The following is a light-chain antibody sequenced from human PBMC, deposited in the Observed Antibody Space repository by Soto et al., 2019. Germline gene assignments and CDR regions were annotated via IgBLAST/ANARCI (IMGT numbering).Light chain of an antibody. CDR2: GAS. CDR3: QHYATWPLT. CDR1: QGIGST. Sequence: DIVMTQSPSTLSVSPGERATLSCRASQGIGSTLAWYQQKPGQTPRLLIYGASTRATGVPARFSGSGSGTDFTLTINSLQSEDFAVYYCQHYATWPLTFGGGTKVESK. V-gene: IGKV3-15*01. J-gene: IGKJ4*01.